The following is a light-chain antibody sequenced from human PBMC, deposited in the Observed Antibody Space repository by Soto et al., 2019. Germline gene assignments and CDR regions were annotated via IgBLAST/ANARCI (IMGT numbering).Light chain of an antibody. CDR3: SSYTSGTTL. CDR2: EVD. Sequence: QSALTQPASVSGSPGQSITISCSGTRRDVGSYNYVSWYQQHPGKAPKLIIYEVDNRPSGIPNRFSGSKSANTASLTISGLQTEDEADYYCSSYTSGTTLFGGGTKLTV. J-gene: IGLJ2*01. V-gene: IGLV2-14*01. CDR1: RRDVGSYNY.